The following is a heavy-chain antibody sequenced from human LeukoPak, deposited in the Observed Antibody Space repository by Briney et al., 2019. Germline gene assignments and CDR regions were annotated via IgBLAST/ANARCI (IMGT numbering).Heavy chain of an antibody. V-gene: IGHV4-34*01. J-gene: IGHJ4*02. D-gene: IGHD6-13*01. Sequence: WETLSLTCAVYGGSFSGYYRSWIRQPPGKGLEWIGEINHSGSTNYNPSLKSRVTISVDTSKTQYSLKLSSVTAADTAVYYCARGGIAAAVLFDYWGQGTLVTVSS. CDR1: GGSFSGYY. CDR2: INHSGST. CDR3: ARGGIAAAVLFDY.